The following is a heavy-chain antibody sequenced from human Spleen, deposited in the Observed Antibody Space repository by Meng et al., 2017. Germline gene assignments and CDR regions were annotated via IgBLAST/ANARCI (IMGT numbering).Heavy chain of an antibody. Sequence: ASVKVSCKASGYIFTSYGISWVRLAPGQGLEWMGWISPDSGDTNYAQKLQGRVTMTTDTSTSTAYMELRSLRSDDTALYFCARDDPFRSSWFAFDIWGQGTLVTVSS. CDR2: ISPDSGDT. CDR3: ARDDPFRSSWFAFDI. CDR1: GYIFTSYG. V-gene: IGHV1-18*01. D-gene: IGHD6-13*01. J-gene: IGHJ3*02.